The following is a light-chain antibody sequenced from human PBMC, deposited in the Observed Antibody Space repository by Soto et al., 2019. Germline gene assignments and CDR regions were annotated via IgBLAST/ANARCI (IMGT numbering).Light chain of an antibody. CDR3: QQYYSFPWT. CDR1: QSVSSSY. CDR2: GVS. J-gene: IGKJ1*01. Sequence: EIVLTQSPGTLSLSPGERATLSCRASQSVSSSYLAWYQQKPGQAPRLLIFGVSSRAIGIPDRFSGSGSGTDFTLTISSLQPDDFATYYCQQYYSFPWTFGQGTKVDIK. V-gene: IGKV3-20*01.